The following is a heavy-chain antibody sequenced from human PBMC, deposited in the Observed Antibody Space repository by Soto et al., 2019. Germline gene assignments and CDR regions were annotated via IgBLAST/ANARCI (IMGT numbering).Heavy chain of an antibody. CDR3: AGGTWSGGGWRADY. D-gene: IGHD2-15*01. V-gene: IGHV3-48*01. CDR2: ISSGSGTI. J-gene: IGHJ4*02. CDR1: GFTFNTYN. Sequence: EVQLVESGGDLVQPGGSLRLSCAASGFTFNTYNMNWVRQAPGKGLEWVSYISSGSGTIHYADSVKGRFTISRDNAKNSLYLRMDSLRAEDTAVYYCAGGTWSGGGWRADYWGQGTLVTVSS.